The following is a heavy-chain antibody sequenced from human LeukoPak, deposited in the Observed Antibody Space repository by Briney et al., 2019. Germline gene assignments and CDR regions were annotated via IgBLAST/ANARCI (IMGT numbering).Heavy chain of an antibody. D-gene: IGHD2-2*01. CDR3: ARYHVLNRGVNWFDP. CDR1: GGSISSGDYY. J-gene: IGHJ5*02. CDR2: IEASGNT. V-gene: IGHV4-61*02. Sequence: SETLSLTCTVSGGSISSGDYYWSWIRQPAGKGLEWIGRIEASGNTNYNPSLNSRVTISVDTSKNQFSLKLSSVTAADTAVYYCARYHVLNRGVNWFDPWGQGTLVTVSS.